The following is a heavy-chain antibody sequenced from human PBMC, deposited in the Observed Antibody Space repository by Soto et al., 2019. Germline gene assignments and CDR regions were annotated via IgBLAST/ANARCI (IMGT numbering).Heavy chain of an antibody. J-gene: IGHJ4*02. CDR1: GYTFTSYG. CDR2: INAYNGNT. D-gene: IGHD1-26*01. V-gene: IGHV1-18*01. CDR3: ARVSGGSYGGGNFDY. Sequence: ASVKVSCKASGYTFTSYGISWVRQAPGQGLEWMGWINAYNGNTEYAQKPQGRVTITTDTSASTAYMELSSLRSEDTAVYYCARVSGGSYGGGNFDYWGQGTLVTVSS.